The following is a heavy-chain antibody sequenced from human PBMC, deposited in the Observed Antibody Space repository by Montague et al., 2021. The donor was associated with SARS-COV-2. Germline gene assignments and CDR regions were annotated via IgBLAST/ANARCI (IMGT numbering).Heavy chain of an antibody. CDR3: AKDPVPVAGRYFDD. D-gene: IGHD6-19*01. J-gene: IGHJ4*02. V-gene: IGHV3-23*03. Sequence: TFYSDSVEGRFTISRDNSKDTLYLQMYSLRPEDTAIYYCAKDPVPVAGRYFDDWGQGTMV. CDR2: T.